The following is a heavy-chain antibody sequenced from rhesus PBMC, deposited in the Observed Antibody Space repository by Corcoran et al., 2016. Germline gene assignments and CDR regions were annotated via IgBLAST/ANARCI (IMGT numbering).Heavy chain of an antibody. CDR3: TGAGSWSEDYYFDY. D-gene: IGHD6-13*01. CDR2: IPGSGGST. V-gene: IGHV4-173*01. CDR1: GGSISSNH. Sequence: QLQLQASGPGLVKPSEPLSLPCAVPGGSISSNHLTWNPQPPGKGLEWFGRIPGSGGSTDYNHALKSRVTISTGTSKNQVSLKLSSVTAADTAVYYGTGAGSWSEDYYFDYWGQGVLVTVSS. J-gene: IGHJ4*01.